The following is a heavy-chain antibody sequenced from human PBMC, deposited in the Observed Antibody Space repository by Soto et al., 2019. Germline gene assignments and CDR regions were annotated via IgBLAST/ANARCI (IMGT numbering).Heavy chain of an antibody. CDR1: GFSLSISGVG. CDR3: AHSRTSPEIDWFDP. CDR2: IYWDGDK. J-gene: IGHJ5*02. Sequence: SGPTLVNPTQTLTLTCTFSGFSLSISGVGVGWIRQPPGKALEWLALIYWDGDKRYSPSLKSRLSITKDTSKNQVVLTMTNMDPVDTATYYCAHSRTSPEIDWFDPWGQGTLVTVSS. D-gene: IGHD2-2*01. V-gene: IGHV2-5*02.